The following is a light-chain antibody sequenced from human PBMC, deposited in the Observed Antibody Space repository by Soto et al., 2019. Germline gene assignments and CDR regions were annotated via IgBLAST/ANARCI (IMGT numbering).Light chain of an antibody. CDR2: AAS. V-gene: IGKV3-15*01. J-gene: IGKJ4*01. Sequence: EIVMTQSPATLSVSPGERATLSCRASQSVSSKLAWYQQKPGQPPRLLIYAASTRATGIPVRFSGSGSGTDFTLTISSLQAEDVAVYYCQQYYGTPLTFGGGTKVEIK. CDR1: QSVSSK. CDR3: QQYYGTPLT.